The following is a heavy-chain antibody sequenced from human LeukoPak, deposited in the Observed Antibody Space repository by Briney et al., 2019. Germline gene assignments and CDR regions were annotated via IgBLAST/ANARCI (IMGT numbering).Heavy chain of an antibody. CDR2: IKQDGSEK. D-gene: IGHD3-10*01. CDR1: GFTFSSYW. J-gene: IGHJ4*02. V-gene: IGHV3-7*01. Sequence: HPGGSLRLSCAASGFTFSSYWMNWVRQAPGKGLEWVANIKQDGSEKYYVDSVKGRFTISRDNAKNSLYLQMNSLRAEDTAVYYCARDGITIVRGVTVFDYWGQGTLVTVSS. CDR3: ARDGITIVRGVTVFDY.